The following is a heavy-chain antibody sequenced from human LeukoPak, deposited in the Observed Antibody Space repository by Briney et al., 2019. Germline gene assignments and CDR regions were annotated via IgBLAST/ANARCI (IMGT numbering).Heavy chain of an antibody. Sequence: PSETLSLTCTVSGGSIGSYYWSWIRQPPGKGLEWIGYIYYSGSTNYNPSLKSRVTISVDTSKNQFSLKLSSVTAADTAVYYCARLSNCSGGSCLRAYFDYWGQGTLVTVSS. CDR3: ARLSNCSGGSCLRAYFDY. CDR2: IYYSGST. V-gene: IGHV4-59*08. D-gene: IGHD2-15*01. CDR1: GGSIGSYY. J-gene: IGHJ4*02.